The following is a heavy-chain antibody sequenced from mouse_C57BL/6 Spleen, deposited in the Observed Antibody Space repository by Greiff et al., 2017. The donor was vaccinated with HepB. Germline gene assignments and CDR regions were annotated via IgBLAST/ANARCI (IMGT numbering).Heavy chain of an antibody. D-gene: IGHD1-1*01. CDR2: IDPETGGT. V-gene: IGHV1-15*01. CDR1: GYTFTDYE. J-gene: IGHJ3*01. CDR3: TRSSWFAY. Sequence: VQLPQSGAELVRPGASVTLSCKASGYTFTDYEMHWVKQTPVHGLEWIGAIDPETGGTAYNQKFKGKAILTADKSSSTAYMELRSLTSEDSAVYYCTRSSWFAYWGQGTLVTVSA.